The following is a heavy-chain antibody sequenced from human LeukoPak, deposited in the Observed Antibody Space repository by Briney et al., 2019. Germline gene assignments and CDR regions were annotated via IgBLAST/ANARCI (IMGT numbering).Heavy chain of an antibody. D-gene: IGHD2-15*01. CDR3: ARDYAAASNDY. CDR2: TSACNGNT. V-gene: IGHV1-18*01. Sequence: ASVKVSCKASGYTFTSYGISWVRQAPGQGLEWMGWTSACNGNTNYAQKLQGRVTMTTDTSTSTAYMELRGLRSDDTAVYYCARDYAAASNDYWGQGTLVTVSS. CDR1: GYTFTSYG. J-gene: IGHJ4*02.